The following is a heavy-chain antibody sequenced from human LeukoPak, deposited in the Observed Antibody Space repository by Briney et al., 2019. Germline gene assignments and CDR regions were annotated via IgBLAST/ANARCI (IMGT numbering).Heavy chain of an antibody. J-gene: IGHJ4*02. D-gene: IGHD3-10*01. V-gene: IGHV1-2*02. Sequence: GASVKVSCKASGYTFTGYYMHWVRQAPGQGLEWMGWINPNSGGTNYAQKFQGRVTMTRDTSISTAYMELSRLRSDDTAVYYCARDFFFRRITMVRGVTRFDYWGQGTLVTVSS. CDR1: GYTFTGYY. CDR2: INPNSGGT. CDR3: ARDFFFRRITMVRGVTRFDY.